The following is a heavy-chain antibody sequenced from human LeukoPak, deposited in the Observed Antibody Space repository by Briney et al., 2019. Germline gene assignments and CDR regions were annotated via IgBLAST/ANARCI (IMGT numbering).Heavy chain of an antibody. CDR2: IWYDGSNE. J-gene: IGHJ5*02. CDR1: GFTFSSDG. V-gene: IGHV3-33*01. CDR3: ARENSGWFDP. D-gene: IGHD4-23*01. Sequence: GGSLRLSCAAPGFTFSSDGMHWVRQAPGKGQEWVAVIWYDGSNEYYADSVKGRFTISRDNSKNTLYLQMNSLRAEDTAVYYCARENSGWFDPWGQGTLVTVSS.